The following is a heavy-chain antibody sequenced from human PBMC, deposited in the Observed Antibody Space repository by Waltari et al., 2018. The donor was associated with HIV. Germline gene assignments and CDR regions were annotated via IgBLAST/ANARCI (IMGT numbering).Heavy chain of an antibody. Sequence: QVQLQESGPGLVKPSETLSLTCTVSGGSISSYYWSWIRQPPGKGLEWIGYIYYSGSTNYNPSLKSRVTISVDTSKNQFSLKLSSVTAADTAVYYCARGLEPGYYFDYWGQGTLVTVSS. J-gene: IGHJ4*02. V-gene: IGHV4-59*01. CDR2: IYYSGST. CDR3: ARGLEPGYYFDY. D-gene: IGHD1-1*01. CDR1: GGSISSYY.